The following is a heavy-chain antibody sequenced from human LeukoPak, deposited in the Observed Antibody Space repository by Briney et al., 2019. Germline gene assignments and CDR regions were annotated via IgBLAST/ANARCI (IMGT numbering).Heavy chain of an antibody. V-gene: IGHV1-2*02. Sequence: ASVMVSCKASGYTFAGYYIHWVRQAPEQGLEWMGWINPDSGGTIYAAKFQGRVTLTRDTSISTAYMEMRSLRTDDTAVYYCARADYDYVWGSYRSTYYLDYWGQGTLVTVSS. CDR3: ARADYDYVWGSYRSTYYLDY. CDR1: GYTFAGYY. CDR2: INPDSGGT. D-gene: IGHD3-16*02. J-gene: IGHJ4*02.